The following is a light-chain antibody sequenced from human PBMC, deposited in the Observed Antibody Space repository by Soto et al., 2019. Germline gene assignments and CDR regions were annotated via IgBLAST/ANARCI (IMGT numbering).Light chain of an antibody. CDR2: DNT. Sequence: QSVLTQAPSVRGAPGQTITISCYGTCSHIGAGYAVHWYQHLPGTAPKLLIFDNTDRPSGVPDRFSGSRSGASASLAIAGLQADDEGDYYCQSSDSSPDTYYVFGSGTKVTVL. J-gene: IGLJ1*01. V-gene: IGLV1-40*01. CDR3: QSSDSSPDTYYV. CDR1: CSHIGAGYA.